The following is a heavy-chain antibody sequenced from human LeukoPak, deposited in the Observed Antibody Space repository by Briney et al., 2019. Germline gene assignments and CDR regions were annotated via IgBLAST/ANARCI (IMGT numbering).Heavy chain of an antibody. J-gene: IGHJ5*02. Sequence: GGSLRLSCAASGFTFSSYAMSWVRQAPGKGPEWVSAISGSGGSTYYADSVKGRFTISRDNSKNTLYLQMNSLRAEDTAVYYCAKGVRYCSSTSCYRNWFDPWGQGTLVTVSS. CDR2: ISGSGGST. V-gene: IGHV3-23*01. CDR3: AKGVRYCSSTSCYRNWFDP. D-gene: IGHD2-2*01. CDR1: GFTFSSYA.